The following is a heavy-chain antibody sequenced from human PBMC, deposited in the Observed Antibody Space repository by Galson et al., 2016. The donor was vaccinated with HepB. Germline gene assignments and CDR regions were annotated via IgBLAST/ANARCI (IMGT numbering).Heavy chain of an antibody. CDR2: MNPYNSNT. J-gene: IGHJ4*02. Sequence: SVKVSYKASGYTFTNYDVNWVRQATGQGLEWMGWMNPYNSNTGYAEKFEGRLSMTGNTATNTVYLELSSLRSDDTAVYFCASQDYWGQGTLVTVSS. V-gene: IGHV1-8*01. CDR1: GYTFTNYD. CDR3: ASQDY.